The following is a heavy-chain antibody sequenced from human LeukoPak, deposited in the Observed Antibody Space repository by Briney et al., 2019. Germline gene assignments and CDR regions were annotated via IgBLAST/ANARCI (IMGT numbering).Heavy chain of an antibody. V-gene: IGHV1-46*01. CDR3: ARDRFLEWLFDY. CDR2: INPSGGST. J-gene: IGHJ4*02. CDR1: GYTFTSYY. Sequence: GASVKVSCKASGYTFTSYYMHWVRQAPGQGLEWMGIINPSGGSTSYAQKFQGRVTMTRDTSTSTVYTELSSLRSEDTAVYYCARDRFLEWLFDYWGQGTLVTVSS. D-gene: IGHD3-3*01.